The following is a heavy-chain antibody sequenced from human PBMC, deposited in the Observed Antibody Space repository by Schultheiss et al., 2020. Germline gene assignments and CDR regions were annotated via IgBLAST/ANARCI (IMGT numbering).Heavy chain of an antibody. Sequence: SETLSLTCAVYGGSFSGYYWSWIRQPPGKGLEWIGEINHSGSTNYNPSLKSRVTISVDTSKNQFSLKLSSVTAADTAVYYCARDLGGSYSADYWGQGTLVTVSS. D-gene: IGHD1-26*01. CDR2: INHSGST. J-gene: IGHJ4*02. V-gene: IGHV4-34*01. CDR3: ARDLGGSYSADY. CDR1: GGSFSGYY.